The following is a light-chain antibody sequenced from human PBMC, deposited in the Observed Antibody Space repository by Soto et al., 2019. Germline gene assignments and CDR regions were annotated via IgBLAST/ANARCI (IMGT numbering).Light chain of an antibody. CDR1: QTINSW. V-gene: IGKV1-5*03. CDR3: QQYDSIPYT. Sequence: DIQMTQSPSTLSASVRDRVTITCRASQTINSWLAWYQQRPGKAPRLLIYKASTLESGVPSRFSGSGSGTEFTLTISTLQPDDFPTYYCQQYDSIPYTFGQGTKLDIK. CDR2: KAS. J-gene: IGKJ2*01.